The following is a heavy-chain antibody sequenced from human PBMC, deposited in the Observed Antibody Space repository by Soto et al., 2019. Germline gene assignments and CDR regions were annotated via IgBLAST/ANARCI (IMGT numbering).Heavy chain of an antibody. Sequence: EVHLVESGGRLVQPGGSLRLSCAASGFRFSDYSMNWVRQAPGRGLEWVSYISSSSFTIHYADSVEGRFAISRDNAKKSLYLQMNSLRVEDTAVYYCAGEYNDFCSGHFDYWGQGALVTVSS. V-gene: IGHV3-48*01. D-gene: IGHD3-3*01. J-gene: IGHJ4*02. CDR1: GFRFSDYS. CDR3: AGEYNDFCSGHFDY. CDR2: ISSSSFTI.